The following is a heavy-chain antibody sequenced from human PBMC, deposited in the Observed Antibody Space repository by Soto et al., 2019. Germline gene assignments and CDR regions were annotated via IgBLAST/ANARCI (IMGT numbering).Heavy chain of an antibody. V-gene: IGHV1-69*13. CDR2: IIPIFGTA. D-gene: IGHD2-2*01. J-gene: IGHJ3*02. CDR3: ARAPFSITTDAFAI. CDR1: GGTFSSYA. Sequence: SVKVSCKASGGTFSSYAISWVRQAPGQGLEWMGGIIPIFGTANYAQKFQGRVTITADESTSTAYMELSSLRSEDTAVYYCARAPFSITTDAFAIRGQGTMVTVSS.